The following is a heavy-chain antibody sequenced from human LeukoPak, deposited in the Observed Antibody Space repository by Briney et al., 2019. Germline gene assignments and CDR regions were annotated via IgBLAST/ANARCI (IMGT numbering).Heavy chain of an antibody. Sequence: GGSLRLSCEASGFTFSSYWKHWVRHAPGQGLVWVSRINSDGSSTSYADSVKGRFTISRDNAKNTLYLQMNSLRAEDTAVYYCARAARACGSTSCFDYWGQGTLVTVSS. D-gene: IGHD2-2*01. CDR3: ARAARACGSTSCFDY. CDR1: GFTFSSYW. CDR2: INSDGSST. V-gene: IGHV3-74*01. J-gene: IGHJ4*02.